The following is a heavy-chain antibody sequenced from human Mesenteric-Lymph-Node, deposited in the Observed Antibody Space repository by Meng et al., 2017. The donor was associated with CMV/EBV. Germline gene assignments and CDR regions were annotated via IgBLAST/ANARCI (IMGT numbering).Heavy chain of an antibody. CDR2: INPNSGVS. J-gene: IGHJ5*02. CDR1: GYTFTDFY. D-gene: IGHD2/OR15-2a*01. CDR3: ARDNVNPEGFDP. Sequence: QVQLVQSRAEVGKPGASVMVSCKASGYTFTDFYIQWVRQAPGQGLEWMGRINPNSGVSNSAKNFQGRVTMTRDTSIRTAYMELGRLTSDDTAVYYCARDNVNPEGFDPWGQGTLVTVSS. V-gene: IGHV1-2*06.